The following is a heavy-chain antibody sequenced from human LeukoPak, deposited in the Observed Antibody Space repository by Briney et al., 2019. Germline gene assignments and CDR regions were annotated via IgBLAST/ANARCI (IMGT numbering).Heavy chain of an antibody. D-gene: IGHD3-22*01. CDR2: ITANGGTT. V-gene: IGHV3-23*01. CDR3: ARDPQMYYYDSSGYYN. J-gene: IGHJ4*02. Sequence: GSLRLSCAASGFTFSSYSMNWVRPAPGKGLEWVSGITANGGTTYYADSVKGRFTISRDNSKNTVYLQMNSLRAEDTAVYYCARDPQMYYYDSSGYYNWGQGTLVTVSS. CDR1: GFTFSSYS.